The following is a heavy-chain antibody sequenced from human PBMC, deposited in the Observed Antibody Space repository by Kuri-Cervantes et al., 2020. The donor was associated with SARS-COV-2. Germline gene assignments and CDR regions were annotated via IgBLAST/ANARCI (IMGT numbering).Heavy chain of an antibody. Sequence: SLKISCAASGFTFDDYAMHWVRQAPGKGLEWVSGISWNSGSIGYADSVKGRFTISRDNAKNSLYLQMNSLRAEDTAVYYCTTFYTLDVFDYWGQGTLVTVSS. CDR3: TTFYTLDVFDY. D-gene: IGHD2-2*02. CDR2: ISWNSGSI. J-gene: IGHJ4*02. V-gene: IGHV3-9*01. CDR1: GFTFDDYA.